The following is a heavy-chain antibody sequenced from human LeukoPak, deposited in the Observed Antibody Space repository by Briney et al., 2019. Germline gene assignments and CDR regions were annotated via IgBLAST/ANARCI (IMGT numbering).Heavy chain of an antibody. CDR3: ARSDQVQFPTAPFDY. CDR1: GFTFSSYG. J-gene: IGHJ4*02. V-gene: IGHV3-30*03. Sequence: PGRSLRLSCAASGFTFSSYGMHWVRQAPGKGLEWVAVISYDGSNKYYADSVKGRFTISRDNSKNTLYLQMNSLRAEDTAVYYCARSDQVQFPTAPFDYWGQGTLVTVSS. CDR2: ISYDGSNK. D-gene: IGHD4-11*01.